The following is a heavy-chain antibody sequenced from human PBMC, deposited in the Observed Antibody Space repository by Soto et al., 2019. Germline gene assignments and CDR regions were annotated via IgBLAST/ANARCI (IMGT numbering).Heavy chain of an antibody. CDR3: AQRRDYFDY. CDR1: GFTFNSYA. Sequence: PGGSLRLSCAASGFTFNSYAMHWVRQAPGKGLEWVAVISFDGSNKYYADPVKGRFTISRDNSKNTLYLQMNSLRAEDTAVFYCAQRRDYFDYWGQGTPVTVSS. CDR2: ISFDGSNK. D-gene: IGHD6-25*01. J-gene: IGHJ4*02. V-gene: IGHV3-30-3*01.